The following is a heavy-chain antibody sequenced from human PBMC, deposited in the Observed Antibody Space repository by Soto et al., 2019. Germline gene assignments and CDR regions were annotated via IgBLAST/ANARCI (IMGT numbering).Heavy chain of an antibody. Sequence: GGSLRLSCSVSGFTFSSYAMHWVRQAPGKGLQYVSSVSSDGGSTYYADSVKGRFTISRDNSKSTLYLQMSSLGAEDSAVYFCVKDRYIDYWGQGTLVTVSS. CDR3: VKDRYIDY. CDR2: VSSDGGST. J-gene: IGHJ4*02. CDR1: GFTFSSYA. V-gene: IGHV3-64D*06.